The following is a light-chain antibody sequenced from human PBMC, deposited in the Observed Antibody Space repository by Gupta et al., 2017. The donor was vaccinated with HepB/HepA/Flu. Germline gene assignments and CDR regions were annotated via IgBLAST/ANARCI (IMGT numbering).Light chain of an antibody. V-gene: IGKV3-15*01. Sequence: VMTQSPATLSVSPGERATLSCRASQSVSSNLAWYQQKPGQAPRLLIYGASTRATGIPARFSGGGSGTEFTLTISSPQSEDFAVYYCQQYNNWLTFGGGTKVEIK. CDR2: GAS. CDR1: QSVSSN. CDR3: QQYNNWLT. J-gene: IGKJ4*01.